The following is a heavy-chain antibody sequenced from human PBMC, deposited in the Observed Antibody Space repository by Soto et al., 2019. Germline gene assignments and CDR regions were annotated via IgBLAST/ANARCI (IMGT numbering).Heavy chain of an antibody. CDR1: GFSLSTSGVG. D-gene: IGHD3-3*01. J-gene: IGHJ4*02. Sequence: SGPTLVNPTQTLTLTCTFSGFSLSTSGVGVGWIRQPPGKALEWLALIYWDDDKRYSPSLKSRLTITKDTSKNQVVLTMTNTDPVDTATYYCAHTAPDYDFWSGYSEYYFDYWGQGTLVTVSS. CDR2: IYWDDDK. V-gene: IGHV2-5*02. CDR3: AHTAPDYDFWSGYSEYYFDY.